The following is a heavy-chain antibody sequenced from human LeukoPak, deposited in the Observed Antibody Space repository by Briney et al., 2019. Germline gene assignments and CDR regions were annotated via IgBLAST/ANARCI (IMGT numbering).Heavy chain of an antibody. CDR3: ARDRELGYYYYGMDV. J-gene: IGHJ6*02. V-gene: IGHV1-2*04. CDR1: GGTFSSYA. Sequence: ASVKVSCKASGGTFSSYAISWVRQAPGQGLEWMGWINPNSGGTNYVQKFQGWVTMTRDTTISTAYMELSRLRSDDTAVYYCARDRELGYYYYGMDVWGQGTTVTVSS. D-gene: IGHD7-27*01. CDR2: INPNSGGT.